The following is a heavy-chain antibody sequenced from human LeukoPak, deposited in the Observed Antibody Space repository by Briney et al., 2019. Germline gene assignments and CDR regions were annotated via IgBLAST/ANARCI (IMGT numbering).Heavy chain of an antibody. Sequence: GSLRLSCAASGFTFSSYGMHWVRQAPGKGLEWVAVIWYDGGNKYYADSVKGRFTISRDNSKNTLYLQMNSLRAEDTAVYYCAKFSGPYSSGWYFDYWGQGTLVTVSS. J-gene: IGHJ4*02. V-gene: IGHV3-33*06. CDR3: AKFSGPYSSGWYFDY. CDR1: GFTFSSYG. D-gene: IGHD6-19*01. CDR2: IWYDGGNK.